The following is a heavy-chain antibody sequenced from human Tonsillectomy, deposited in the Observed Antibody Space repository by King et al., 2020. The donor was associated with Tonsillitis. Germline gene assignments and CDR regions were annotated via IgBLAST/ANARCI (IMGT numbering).Heavy chain of an antibody. CDR1: GFTFDDYA. D-gene: IGHD1-26*01. J-gene: IGHJ4*02. CDR3: ATAAARIVGAIDY. V-gene: IGHV3-43D*03. CDR2: INWDGGST. Sequence: VQLVESGGVVVQPGGSLRLSCAASGFTFDDYAMHWVRQAPGKSLEWVSLINWDGGSTYYADSVKGRFTISRDNSKTSLYLQMNSLRGEDTALYYCATAAARIVGAIDYWGQGTLVTVSS.